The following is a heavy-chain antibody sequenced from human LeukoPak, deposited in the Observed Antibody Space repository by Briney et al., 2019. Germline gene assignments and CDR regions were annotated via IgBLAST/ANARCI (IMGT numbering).Heavy chain of an antibody. J-gene: IGHJ4*02. CDR1: GYTSTSYY. D-gene: IGHD1-26*01. CDR2: INPSGGST. CDR3: AREAPSGSYVDY. V-gene: IGHV1-46*01. Sequence: GASVKVSCKASGYTSTSYYMHWVRQAPGQGLEWMGIINPSGGSTSYAQKFQGRVTMTRDMSTSTVYMELSSLRSEDTAVYYCAREAPSGSYVDYWGQGTLVTVSS.